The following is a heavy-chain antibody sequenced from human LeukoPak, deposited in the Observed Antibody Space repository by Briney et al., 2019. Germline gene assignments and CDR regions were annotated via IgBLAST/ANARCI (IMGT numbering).Heavy chain of an antibody. Sequence: ASVKVSCKASGYTFTSYGIGWVRQAPGQGLEWMGWISGYNGNTNYAQNLQGRVTMTTDTSTSTTYMELRTLRSDDTAVYYCARGGWQQLDYWGQGTLATVSS. CDR1: GYTFTSYG. CDR3: ARGGWQQLDY. J-gene: IGHJ4*01. D-gene: IGHD6-13*01. CDR2: ISGYNGNT. V-gene: IGHV1-18*01.